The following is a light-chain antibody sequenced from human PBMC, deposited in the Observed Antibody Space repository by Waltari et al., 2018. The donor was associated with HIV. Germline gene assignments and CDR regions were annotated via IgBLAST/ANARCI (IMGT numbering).Light chain of an antibody. Sequence: DIQMTQSPSSLSTSVGDRVSITCRASQGITTYLSWYQQKPGSAPTLLIFGASKLQTGVSSRFRGSGSGTTFTLSISYVQPEDFATYYCQQSYTTPCTFGQGTRLDI. CDR2: GAS. CDR1: QGITTY. J-gene: IGKJ5*01. V-gene: IGKV1-39*01. CDR3: QQSYTTPCT.